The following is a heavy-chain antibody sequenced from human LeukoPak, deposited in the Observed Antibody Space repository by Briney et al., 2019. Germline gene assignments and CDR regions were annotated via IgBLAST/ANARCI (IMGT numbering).Heavy chain of an antibody. D-gene: IGHD5-18*01. CDR3: ARGHSYGFPSGSYYFDY. Sequence: GGSLRLSCAASGFTFSSYWMSWVRQAPGKGLEWVANIKQDGSGKYYVDSVKGRFTISRDNAKNSLYLQMNSLRAEDTAVYYCARGHSYGFPSGSYYFDYWGQGTLVTVSS. CDR1: GFTFSSYW. V-gene: IGHV3-7*01. CDR2: IKQDGSGK. J-gene: IGHJ4*02.